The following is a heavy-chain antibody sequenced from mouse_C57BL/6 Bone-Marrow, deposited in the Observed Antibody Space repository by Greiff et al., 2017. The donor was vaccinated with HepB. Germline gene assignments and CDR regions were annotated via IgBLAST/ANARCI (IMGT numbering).Heavy chain of an antibody. CDR1: GYTFTDYE. Sequence: VQLQQSGAELVRPGASVTLSCKASGYTFTDYEMHWVKQTPVHGLEWIGAIDPETGGTAYNQKFKGKAILTADKSSSTAYMELRSLTSEDSAVYYCTRHPHYDGYDGYWGQGTTLTVSS. V-gene: IGHV1-15*01. D-gene: IGHD2-2*01. J-gene: IGHJ2*01. CDR3: TRHPHYDGYDGY. CDR2: IDPETGGT.